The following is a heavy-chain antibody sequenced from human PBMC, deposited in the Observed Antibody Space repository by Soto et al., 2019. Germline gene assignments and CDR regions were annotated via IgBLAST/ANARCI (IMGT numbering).Heavy chain of an antibody. CDR3: AGESGYSYGPFDY. J-gene: IGHJ4*02. V-gene: IGHV1-69*13. D-gene: IGHD5-18*01. CDR2: IIPIFGTA. CDR1: GGTFSSYA. Sequence: ASVKVSCKASGGTFSSYAISWVRQAPGQGLEWMGGIIPIFGTANYAQKFQGRVTITADESTSTAYMELSSLRSEDTAVYYCAGESGYSYGPFDYWGQGTLVTVSS.